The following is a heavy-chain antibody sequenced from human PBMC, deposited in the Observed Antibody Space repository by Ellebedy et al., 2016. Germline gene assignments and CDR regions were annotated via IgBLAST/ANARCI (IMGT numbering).Heavy chain of an antibody. CDR1: GGSISDYY. J-gene: IGHJ4*02. V-gene: IGHV4-59*13. D-gene: IGHD3-16*01. Sequence: SETLSLTCSVSGGSISDYYWTWIRQPPGKGLEWIGHISDTGTTDYNPSLKSRVTISLDTAKHQFSLMLTSVTAADTAVYLCARGLGYGRYVGIFDYWGQGPLVTVSS. CDR2: ISDTGTT. CDR3: ARGLGYGRYVGIFDY.